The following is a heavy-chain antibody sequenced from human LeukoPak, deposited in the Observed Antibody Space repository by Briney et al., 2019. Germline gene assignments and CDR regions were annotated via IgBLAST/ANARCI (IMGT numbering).Heavy chain of an antibody. V-gene: IGHV3-30*02. CDR3: AKDSAYSSSSGDAFNI. CDR1: EFTFSRYD. Sequence: GGSLRLSCAASEFTFSRYDMHWVRQAPGKGLEWVAFIHYDGSNKYYADSVKGRFTISRDNSKNTLYLQMNSLRAEDTAVYYCAKDSAYSSSSGDAFNIWGQGTMVTVSS. J-gene: IGHJ3*02. D-gene: IGHD6-6*01. CDR2: IHYDGSNK.